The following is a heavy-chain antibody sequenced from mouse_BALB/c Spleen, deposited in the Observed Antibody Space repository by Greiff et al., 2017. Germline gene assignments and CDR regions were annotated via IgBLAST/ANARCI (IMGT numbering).Heavy chain of an antibody. J-gene: IGHJ4*01. CDR1: GFSLTSYG. CDR2: IWSGGST. Sequence: VQLQQSGPGLVQPSQSLSITCTVSGFSLTSYGVHWVRQSPGKGLEWLGVIWSGGSTDYNAAFISRLSISKDNSKSQVFLKMNSLQTDDTAMYYCARDYDGYYGYYAMDYWGQGTSVTVSS. V-gene: IGHV2-2*01. CDR3: ARDYDGYYGYYAMDY. D-gene: IGHD2-3*01.